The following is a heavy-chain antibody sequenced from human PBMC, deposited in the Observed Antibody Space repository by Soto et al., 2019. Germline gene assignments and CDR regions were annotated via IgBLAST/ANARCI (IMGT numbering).Heavy chain of an antibody. CDR1: GGSISSYY. Sequence: SETLSLTCTVSGGSISSYYWSWIRQPPGKGLEWIGYIYYSGSTNYNPSLKSRVTTSVDTSKNQFSLKLSSVTAADTAVYYCARRPSNAATNWFDPWGQGTLVTVSS. J-gene: IGHJ5*02. V-gene: IGHV4-59*01. CDR2: IYYSGST. D-gene: IGHD6-25*01. CDR3: ARRPSNAATNWFDP.